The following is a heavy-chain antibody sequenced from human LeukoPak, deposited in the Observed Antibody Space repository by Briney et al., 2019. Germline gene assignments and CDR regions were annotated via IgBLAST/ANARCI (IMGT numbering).Heavy chain of an antibody. CDR3: ARYYYDSSGYPRFDY. Sequence: ESGPALVKPTQTLTLTCTFSGFSLSTGGMCVSWIRQPPGKALEWLSRIDWDDDKYYSTSLKTRLTISKDTSKNQVVLTMTNMDPVDTATYYCARYYYDSSGYPRFDYWGQGTLVTVSS. D-gene: IGHD3-22*01. J-gene: IGHJ4*02. CDR1: GFSLSTGGMC. CDR2: IDWDDDK. V-gene: IGHV2-70*11.